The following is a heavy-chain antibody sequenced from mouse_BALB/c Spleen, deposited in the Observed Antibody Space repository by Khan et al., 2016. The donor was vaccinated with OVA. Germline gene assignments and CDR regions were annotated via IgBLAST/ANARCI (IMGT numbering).Heavy chain of an antibody. Sequence: QVQLKQSGAELVRPGASVKLSCKTSGYIFTTYWIHWIKQRSGQGLEWIARIYPGTDNSYYNEKFKDKATLTADKSSSTAYMQLSSLKSEGSDVYFCAREEALYHIDHWGQGTTLTVSS. D-gene: IGHD3-2*02. J-gene: IGHJ2*01. CDR1: GYIFTTYW. CDR3: AREEALYHIDH. CDR2: IYPGTDNS. V-gene: IGHV1-76*01.